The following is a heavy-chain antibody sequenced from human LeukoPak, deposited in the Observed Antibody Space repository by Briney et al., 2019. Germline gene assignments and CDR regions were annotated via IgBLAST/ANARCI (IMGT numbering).Heavy chain of an antibody. CDR1: GFTFDSYA. CDR3: VKHVGSRWSNNRFDP. V-gene: IGHV3-23*01. J-gene: IGHJ5*02. Sequence: PGGSLLLSCAASGFTFDSYAMSWVRQAPGKGLEWVSAVSRFGGTTYYADSAKGRFTISRDNSNNTVYLQMNSLRVGDTALYYCVKHVGSRWSNNRFDPWGQGTLVTVS. CDR2: VSRFGGTT. D-gene: IGHD6-13*01.